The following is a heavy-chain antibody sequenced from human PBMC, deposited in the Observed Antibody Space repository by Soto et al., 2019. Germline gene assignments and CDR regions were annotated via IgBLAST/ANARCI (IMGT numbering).Heavy chain of an antibody. Sequence: XETLSLTCSVDGWSVNGYYWNWIRQPPGKGLDWIGEINHTGGTHYNPPLKSRVTMSVDTSKNQFSLRLSSVTAADTAIYYCATRITVFGLLIPPFDHWGQGTQVTVSS. CDR3: ATRITVFGLLIPPFDH. V-gene: IGHV4-34*01. D-gene: IGHD3-3*01. CDR2: INHTGGT. J-gene: IGHJ5*02. CDR1: GWSVNGYY.